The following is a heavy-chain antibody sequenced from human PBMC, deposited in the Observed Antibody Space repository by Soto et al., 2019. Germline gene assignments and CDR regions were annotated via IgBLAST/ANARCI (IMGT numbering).Heavy chain of an antibody. CDR2: ISGSGGST. J-gene: IGHJ3*02. CDR3: AKDLSGYGAPIAFDI. CDR1: GFTFSSYA. D-gene: IGHD5-12*01. Sequence: GGSLRLSCAASGFTFSSYAMSWVRQAPGKGLEWVSAISGSGGSTYYADSLKGRFTISRDNSKNTLYLQMNSLRAEDTAVYYCAKDLSGYGAPIAFDIWGQGTMVTVSS. V-gene: IGHV3-23*01.